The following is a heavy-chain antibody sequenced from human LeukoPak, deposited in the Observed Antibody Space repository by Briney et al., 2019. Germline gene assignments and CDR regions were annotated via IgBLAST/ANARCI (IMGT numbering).Heavy chain of an antibody. D-gene: IGHD3-10*01. CDR3: ARTLHYYGSWSYAY. Sequence: SETLSLTCAVYGGSFSGYYWSWIRQPPGKGLEWIGEINHSGSTNYNPSLKSRVTISVDTSKNQFSLKLSSVTAADTAVYYCARTLHYYGSWSYAYWGQGTLVTVSS. V-gene: IGHV4-34*01. CDR2: INHSGST. J-gene: IGHJ4*02. CDR1: GGSFSGYY.